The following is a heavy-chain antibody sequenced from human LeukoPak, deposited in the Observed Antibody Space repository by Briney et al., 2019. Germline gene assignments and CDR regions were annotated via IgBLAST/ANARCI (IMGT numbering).Heavy chain of an antibody. V-gene: IGHV3-23*01. D-gene: IGHD6-13*01. Sequence: GGSLRLSCAASGFTFSSYALSWVRQAPGKGLEGVSAISGSGGSTYYADSVKGRFTISRDNSKNTLYLQMNSLRAEDTAVYYCAKDLYSSSWYLSPHYFDYWGQGTLVTVSS. CDR1: GFTFSSYA. CDR3: AKDLYSSSWYLSPHYFDY. J-gene: IGHJ4*02. CDR2: ISGSGGST.